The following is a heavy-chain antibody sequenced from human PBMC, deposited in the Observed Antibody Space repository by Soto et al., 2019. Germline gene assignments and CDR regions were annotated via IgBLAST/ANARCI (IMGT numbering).Heavy chain of an antibody. Sequence: GGSLRLSCAASGFTFNSYVMTWVRQAPGEGLEWVSAITGSGTNTYYADSVKGRFTISTDKSTNTLYLQMSSLRAEDTAIYYCAKDDPGDFYSYYGLDVWGQGTTVTVSS. D-gene: IGHD2-21*02. J-gene: IGHJ6*02. CDR2: ITGSGTNT. V-gene: IGHV3-23*01. CDR1: GFTFNSYV. CDR3: AKDDPGDFYSYYGLDV.